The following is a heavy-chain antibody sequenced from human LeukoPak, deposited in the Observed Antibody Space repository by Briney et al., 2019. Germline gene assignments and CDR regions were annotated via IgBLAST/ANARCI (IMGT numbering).Heavy chain of an antibody. CDR3: ARGPTISETGYFDY. CDR1: GFTFSNYW. CDR2: INHRGDT. J-gene: IGHJ4*03. D-gene: IGHD1-1*01. V-gene: IGHV4-34*01. Sequence: PGGSLRLSCAASGFTFSNYWMSWVRQSPGKGLEWIAEINHRGDTNYNPSVKSRVTISVDTSKSQFSLKVSSLTAADTAVYYCARGPTISETGYFDYWGQGTLVTVSS.